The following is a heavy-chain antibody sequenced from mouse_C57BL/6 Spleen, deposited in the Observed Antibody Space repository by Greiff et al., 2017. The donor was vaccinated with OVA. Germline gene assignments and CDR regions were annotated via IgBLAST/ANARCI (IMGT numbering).Heavy chain of an antibody. CDR1: GFTFSDYY. Sequence: DVQLVESEGGLVQPGSSMKLSCTASGFTFSDYYMAWVRQVPEKGLEWVANINYDGSSTYYLDSLKSRFIISRDNAKNILYLQMSSLKSEDTATYYCARTDYDYDVYAMDYWGQGTSVTVSS. CDR2: INYDGSST. CDR3: ARTDYDYDVYAMDY. J-gene: IGHJ4*01. D-gene: IGHD2-4*01. V-gene: IGHV5-16*01.